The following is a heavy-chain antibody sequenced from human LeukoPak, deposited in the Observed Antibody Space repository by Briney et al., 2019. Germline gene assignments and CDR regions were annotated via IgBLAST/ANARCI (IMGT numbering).Heavy chain of an antibody. CDR1: GFTFRSYW. V-gene: IGHV3-7*01. CDR3: AKFTRSSGDCL. D-gene: IGHD2-21*01. J-gene: IGHJ4*02. Sequence: GGSLRLSCATSGFTFRSYWMSWVRQARGKGVEGVANINQEGRDKNYGDSVKGQFTISRDNAKKSPYLQMNSLRAEDTAVYYCAKFTRSSGDCLWGQGILVTVSS. CDR2: INQEGRDK.